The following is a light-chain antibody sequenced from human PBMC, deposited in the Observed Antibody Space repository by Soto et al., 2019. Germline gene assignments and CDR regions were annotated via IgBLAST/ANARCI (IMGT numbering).Light chain of an antibody. CDR3: QKRSARST. V-gene: IGKV3-11*01. CDR1: QSVSTY. CDR2: GAS. Sequence: EIVLTQSPGTLSLSPGERATLSCRASQSVSTYLAWYQQKLGRAPRLLIYGASNRATGIPARFSGSGSGTDFTLSISSSEPEDFEFYYCQKRSARSTFGQGTKVEIK. J-gene: IGKJ1*01.